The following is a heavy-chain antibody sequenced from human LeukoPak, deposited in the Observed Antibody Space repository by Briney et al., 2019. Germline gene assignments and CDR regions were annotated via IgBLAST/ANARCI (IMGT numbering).Heavy chain of an antibody. D-gene: IGHD5-12*01. CDR1: GFTFSSYA. CDR2: ISYDGSNK. Sequence: SGGSLRLSRAASGFTFSSYAMHWVRQAPGKGLEWVAVISYDGSNKYYADSVKGRFTISRDNSKNTLYLQMNSLRAEDTAVYYCARDAGYSGYDQKDNWFDPWGQGTLVTVSS. CDR3: ARDAGYSGYDQKDNWFDP. V-gene: IGHV3-30-3*01. J-gene: IGHJ5*02.